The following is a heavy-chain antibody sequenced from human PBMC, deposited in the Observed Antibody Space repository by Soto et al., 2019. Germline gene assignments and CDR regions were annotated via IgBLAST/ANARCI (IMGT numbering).Heavy chain of an antibody. CDR2: ISGSGGST. V-gene: IGHV3-23*01. CDR3: AKGASGYYYYGMDV. J-gene: IGHJ6*02. Sequence: GGSLRLSCAASGFTFSNYAMSRVRQAPGKGLEWVSAISGSGGSTYYADSVKGRFTISRDNSKNTLYLQMNSLRAEDTAVYYCAKGASGYYYYGMDVWGQGTTVTVSS. D-gene: IGHD3-10*01. CDR1: GFTFSNYA.